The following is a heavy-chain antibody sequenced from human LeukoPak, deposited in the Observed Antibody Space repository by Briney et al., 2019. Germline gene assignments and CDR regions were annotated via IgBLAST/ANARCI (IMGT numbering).Heavy chain of an antibody. D-gene: IGHD4-17*01. CDR2: IIPILGIA. J-gene: IGHJ4*02. CDR3: ASNYGDYPYYFDY. CDR1: GGTFSSYA. Sequence: SVKVSCKASGGTFSSYAISWVRQAPGQGLEWMGRIIPILGIANYAQKFQGGVTITADKSTSTAYMELSSLRSEDTAVYYCASNYGDYPYYFDYWGQGTLVTVSS. V-gene: IGHV1-69*04.